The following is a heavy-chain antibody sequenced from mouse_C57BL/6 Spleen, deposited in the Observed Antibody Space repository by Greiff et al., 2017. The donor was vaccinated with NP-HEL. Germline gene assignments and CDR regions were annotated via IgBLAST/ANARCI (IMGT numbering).Heavy chain of an antibody. V-gene: IGHV5-4*01. D-gene: IGHD2-5*01. J-gene: IGHJ3*01. CDR2: ICAGGSCT. Sequence: EVQLLESGGDLVKPGASLKLSCTASGFPFSRYAMSWVRPTPEKRLAWVATICAGGSCTYYPDNVKGRFTISRDKAKNNLYLQMSHRKSEDTAMDYCARDSNYPFAYWGQGTLVTVSA. CDR3: ARDSNYPFAY. CDR1: GFPFSRYA.